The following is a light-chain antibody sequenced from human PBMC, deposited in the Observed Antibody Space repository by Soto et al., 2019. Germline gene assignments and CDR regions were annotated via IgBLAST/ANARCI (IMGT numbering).Light chain of an antibody. V-gene: IGKV3-20*01. J-gene: IGKJ4*01. CDR2: RAS. CDR3: QQYESSPLT. Sequence: EIVLTQSPDTLSLSTGERATLSCRPSQSVSSTYLAWYQQKPGQAPRLLIYRASTRATGIPDRFSGSGSGTDFTLTISRLEPEDFAVDYCQQYESSPLTFGGGTKVEIK. CDR1: QSVSSTY.